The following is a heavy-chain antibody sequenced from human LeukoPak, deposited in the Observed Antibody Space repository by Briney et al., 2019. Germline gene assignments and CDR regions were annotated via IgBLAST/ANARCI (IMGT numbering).Heavy chain of an antibody. CDR3: ARSYSSGWYGHPFDY. V-gene: IGHV1-18*01. CDR2: ISAYNGNT. Sequence: GASVNVSRKASGYTFPTYVISGVRQAAGQELEWMGWISAYNGNTNKAKKLQGRVTMTTDTSTRTAYMELGSLRSDAAAVYYCARSYSSGWYGHPFDYWGEGTLVTVSS. J-gene: IGHJ4*02. D-gene: IGHD6-19*01. CDR1: GYTFPTYV.